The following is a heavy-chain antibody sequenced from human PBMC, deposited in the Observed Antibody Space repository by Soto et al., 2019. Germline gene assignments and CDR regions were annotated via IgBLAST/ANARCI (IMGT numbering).Heavy chain of an antibody. J-gene: IGHJ1*01. CDR3: AREWGGPRGGLFQH. CDR2: IIPIFGTA. D-gene: IGHD2-15*01. Sequence: GASVNVSCKASGCTFSSYAISCVRQAPGQGLEWMGGIIPIFGTANYAQKFQGRVTITADKSTSTAYMELSSLRSEDTVVYYCAREWGGPRGGLFQHWGQGTLVTVSS. CDR1: GCTFSSYA. V-gene: IGHV1-69*06.